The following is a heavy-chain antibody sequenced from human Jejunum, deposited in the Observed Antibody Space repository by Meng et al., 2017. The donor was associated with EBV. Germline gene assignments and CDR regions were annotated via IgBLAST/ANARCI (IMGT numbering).Heavy chain of an antibody. CDR3: ARGDGSHFS. J-gene: IGHJ5*02. Sequence: GPLVVSEAGLLQPGVALRLALAASGFNFSIYWMPWVRHAPWRGRVWVSHITSDGSVTTYADSVKGRFTISRDNAKNTVYLQMNSLRAEDTAVYYCARGDGSHFSWGQGTLVTVSS. D-gene: IGHD5-24*01. CDR1: GFNFSIYW. CDR2: ITSDGSVT. V-gene: IGHV3-74*01.